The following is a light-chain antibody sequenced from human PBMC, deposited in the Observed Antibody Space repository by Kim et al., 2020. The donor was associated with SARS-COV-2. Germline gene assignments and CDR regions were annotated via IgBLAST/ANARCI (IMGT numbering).Light chain of an antibody. CDR3: AAWDDSLNGL. Sequence: PGQRATVTCSGSISNIGSNSVNWYQQLPGTAPKLLIYSKNQRPSGVPDRFSGSKSGTSASLAISGLQSEDEADYYCAAWDDSLNGLFGGGTQLTVL. J-gene: IGLJ2*01. V-gene: IGLV1-44*01. CDR2: SKN. CDR1: ISNIGSNS.